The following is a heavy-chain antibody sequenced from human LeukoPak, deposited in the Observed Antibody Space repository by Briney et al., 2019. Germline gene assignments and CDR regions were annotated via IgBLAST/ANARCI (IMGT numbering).Heavy chain of an antibody. CDR2: ISGSGGST. J-gene: IGHJ4*02. CDR3: AKEEGYSSGWYPGYYFDY. D-gene: IGHD6-19*01. Sequence: GGSLRLSCAASGFTFSSYAMSWVRQAPGKGREWVSAISGSGGSTYYADSVKGRFTISRDNSKNTLYLQMNSLRAEDTAVYYCAKEEGYSSGWYPGYYFDYWGQGTLVTVSS. V-gene: IGHV3-23*01. CDR1: GFTFSSYA.